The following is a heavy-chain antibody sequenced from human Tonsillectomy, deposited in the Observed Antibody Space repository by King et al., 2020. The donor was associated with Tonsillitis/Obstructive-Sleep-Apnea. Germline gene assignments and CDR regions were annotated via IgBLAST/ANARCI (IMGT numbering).Heavy chain of an antibody. Sequence: QLVQSGAEVRKPGASVKVSCKGSGDNLNNYYINWVRQAPGQGLEWMGIINRSGETTAYAQKFEGRVTMTRDTSTSTDYMELNSLRSEDTAVYYCARSTDFYYYMDVWAKGTTVTVSS. CDR1: GDNLNNYY. V-gene: IGHV1-46*02. D-gene: IGHD2-2*01. CDR2: INRSGETT. CDR3: ARSTDFYYYMDV. J-gene: IGHJ6*03.